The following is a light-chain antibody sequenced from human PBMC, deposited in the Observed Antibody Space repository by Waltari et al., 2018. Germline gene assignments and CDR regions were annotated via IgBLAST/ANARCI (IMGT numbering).Light chain of an antibody. Sequence: QSALTQPASVSGSPGQSITISCTGTSNDVGSYNLVSWYQQRPGKAPKFIIYEVNRRPSGLSSRFSGSKSDNTASLTISGLQAEDEADYFCCSYAGVTTFYVFGTGTRVTVL. CDR3: CSYAGVTTFYV. CDR2: EVN. V-gene: IGLV2-23*02. CDR1: SNDVGSYNL. J-gene: IGLJ1*01.